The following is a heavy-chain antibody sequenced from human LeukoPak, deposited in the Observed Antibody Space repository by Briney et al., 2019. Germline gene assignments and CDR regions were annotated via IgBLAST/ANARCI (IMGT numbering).Heavy chain of an antibody. CDR3: VRGVGYSRHYYFDY. V-gene: IGHV3-48*01. D-gene: IGHD2-8*01. CDR1: GFTFSSYS. Sequence: GGSLRLSCAASGFTFSSYSMNWVRQAPGKGLEWVSYISSISSTIYYADSVKGRFTISRDNAKNSLYLQMNSLRAEDTAVYYCVRGVGYSRHYYFDYWGQGTLVTVSS. J-gene: IGHJ4*02. CDR2: ISSISSTI.